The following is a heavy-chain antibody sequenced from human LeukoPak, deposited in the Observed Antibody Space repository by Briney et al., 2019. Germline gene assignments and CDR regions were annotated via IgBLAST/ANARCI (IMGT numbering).Heavy chain of an antibody. CDR3: ARGTSSLDY. CDR1: GGSFSGYY. CDR2: INHSGST. Sequence: SETLSLTCAVYGGSFSGYYWSWIRQPPGKGLEWIGEINHSGSTNYNPSLKSRVTISVDTSKNQFSLKLSSVTAADTAVYYCARGTSSLDYWGQGTLVTVSS. V-gene: IGHV4-34*01. J-gene: IGHJ4*02.